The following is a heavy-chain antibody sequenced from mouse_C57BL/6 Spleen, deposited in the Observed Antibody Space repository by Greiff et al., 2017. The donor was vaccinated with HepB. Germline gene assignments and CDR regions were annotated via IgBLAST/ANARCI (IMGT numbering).Heavy chain of an antibody. CDR2: IHPNSGST. CDR3: ARPSDYQAMDY. Sequence: QVQLQQPGAELVKPGASVKLSCKASGYTFTSYWMHWVKQRPGQGLEWIGMIHPNSGSTNYNEKFKSKATLTVDKSSSTAYMQLSSLTSEDSAVYYCARPSDYQAMDYWGQGTSVTVSS. V-gene: IGHV1-64*01. CDR1: GYTFTSYW. J-gene: IGHJ4*01. D-gene: IGHD1-1*02.